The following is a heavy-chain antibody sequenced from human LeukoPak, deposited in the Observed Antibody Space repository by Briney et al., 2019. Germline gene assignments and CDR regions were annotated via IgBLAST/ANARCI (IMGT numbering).Heavy chain of an antibody. CDR3: ARAGAYDYVWGSYLDY. Sequence: GGSLRLSCAASGFTFSDYYMSWIRQAPGPGLEWVSYISSSGSTIYYADSVKGRFTISRDNAKNSLYLQMNSLSAEDTAVYYCARAGAYDYVWGSYLDYWGQGTLVTVSS. CDR2: ISSSGSTI. V-gene: IGHV3-11*01. J-gene: IGHJ4*02. CDR1: GFTFSDYY. D-gene: IGHD3-16*02.